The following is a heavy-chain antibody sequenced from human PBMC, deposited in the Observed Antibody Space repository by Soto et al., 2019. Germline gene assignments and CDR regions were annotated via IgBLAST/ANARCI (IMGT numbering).Heavy chain of an antibody. D-gene: IGHD3-9*01. CDR3: ARRDYDILTGYPPTTRGYNWFDP. V-gene: IGHV4-39*01. J-gene: IGHJ5*02. CDR1: GGSISSSSYY. Sequence: SETLSLTCTVSGGSISSSSYYWGWIRQPPGKGLEWIGSIYYSGSTYYNPSLKSRVTISVDTSKNQFSLKLSSVTAADTAVYYCARRDYDILTGYPPTTRGYNWFDPWGQGTLVTVSS. CDR2: IYYSGST.